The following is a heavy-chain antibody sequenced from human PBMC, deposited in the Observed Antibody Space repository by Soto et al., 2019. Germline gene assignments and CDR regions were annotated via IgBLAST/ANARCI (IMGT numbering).Heavy chain of an antibody. D-gene: IGHD3-3*01. Sequence: EVQLLESGGGLVQPGGSLRLSCAASGFTFSSYAMSWVRQAPGKGLEWVSAISGSGGSTYYADSVKGRFTIARDNSKNQLYLQMNSLRAKDTAVYYCASRITPGEGPYYMEVCGKGTTVTVSS. J-gene: IGHJ6*03. CDR2: ISGSGGST. CDR3: ASRITPGEGPYYMEV. CDR1: GFTFSSYA. V-gene: IGHV3-23*01.